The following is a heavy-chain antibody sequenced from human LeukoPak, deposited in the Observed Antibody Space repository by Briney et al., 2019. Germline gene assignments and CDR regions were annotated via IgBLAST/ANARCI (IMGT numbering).Heavy chain of an antibody. Sequence: GGSLRLSCAASGFTFSNYWMSWVRQAPGKGLEWVAHINQDGSEEHYMDSAKARFTISRDNAKNSLSLQMNSLRDEDTAVYYCVKYGGVSGYDWLDNWGQGTLVTVSS. CDR3: VKYGGVSGYDWLDN. D-gene: IGHD5-12*01. J-gene: IGHJ5*02. CDR2: INQDGSEE. CDR1: GFTFSNYW. V-gene: IGHV3-7*01.